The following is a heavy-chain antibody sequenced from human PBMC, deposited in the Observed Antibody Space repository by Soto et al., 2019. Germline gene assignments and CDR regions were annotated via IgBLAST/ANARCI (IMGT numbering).Heavy chain of an antibody. J-gene: IGHJ6*02. CDR1: GFTFSSYA. D-gene: IGHD3-10*01. CDR3: AKVGRPYSVRDDYYYYGMDV. Sequence: GGSLRLSCAASGFTFSSYAMSWVRQAPGKGLEWVSAISGSGGSTYYADSVKGRFTISRDNSKNTRYLQMNSLRAEDTAVYSCAKVGRPYSVRDDYYYYGMDVWGQGTTVTVSS. CDR2: ISGSGGST. V-gene: IGHV3-23*01.